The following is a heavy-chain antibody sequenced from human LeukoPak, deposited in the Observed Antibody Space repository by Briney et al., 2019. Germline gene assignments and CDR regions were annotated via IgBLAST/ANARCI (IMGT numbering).Heavy chain of an antibody. CDR2: IKQDGSEK. J-gene: IGHJ4*02. CDR3: ARSPDLFGVVIRKTDY. D-gene: IGHD3-3*01. Sequence: GGSLRLSCAASGFTFSNYWMTWVRQAPGKGLEWVANIKQDGSEKYYVDSVKGRFTISRDNAKNSLYLQMNSLRAEDTAVYYCARSPDLFGVVIRKTDYWGQGTLVTVSS. V-gene: IGHV3-7*01. CDR1: GFTFSNYW.